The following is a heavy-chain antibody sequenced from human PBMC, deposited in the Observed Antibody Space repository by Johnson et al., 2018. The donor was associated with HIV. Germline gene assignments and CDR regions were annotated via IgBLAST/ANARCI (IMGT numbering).Heavy chain of an antibody. D-gene: IGHD7-27*01. Sequence: VQLVESGGGVVQPGGSLRLSCAASGFTFSSYGMHWVRQAPGKGLEWVAFIRFDTSNIYYADSVKGRFTISRDNPKNTLNLQLNGLRPEDTAVYYCAKDRNWGRLFDGFDIWGRGTMVTVSS. CDR2: IRFDTSNI. CDR3: AKDRNWGRLFDGFDI. V-gene: IGHV3-30*02. CDR1: GFTFSSYG. J-gene: IGHJ3*02.